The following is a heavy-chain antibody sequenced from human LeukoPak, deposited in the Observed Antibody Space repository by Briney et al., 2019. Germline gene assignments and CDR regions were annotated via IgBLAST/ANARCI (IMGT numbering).Heavy chain of an antibody. Sequence: GASVTVSCKASGYSFTTYGITWVRQAPGQGLEWMGWISPYNGETNYAEKFQGRVTMTTDTSTSTAYMELRSLRSDDTAVYYCARDFYTSGSWWFDPWGQGTLVTVSS. CDR3: ARDFYTSGSWWFDP. J-gene: IGHJ5*02. V-gene: IGHV1-18*04. CDR1: GYSFTTYG. CDR2: ISPYNGET. D-gene: IGHD6-19*01.